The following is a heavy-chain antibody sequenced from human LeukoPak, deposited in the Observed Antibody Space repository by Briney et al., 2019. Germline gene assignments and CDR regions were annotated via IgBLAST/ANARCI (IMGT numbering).Heavy chain of an antibody. CDR2: ISYDGSNK. CDR1: GFTFSSYA. D-gene: IGHD6-13*01. CDR3: ARDDYRIAAAGLDY. V-gene: IGHV3-30-3*01. J-gene: IGHJ4*02. Sequence: GGSLRLSCAASGFTFSSYAMHWVRQAPGKGLEWVAVISYDGSNKYYADSVKGRFTISRDNSKSTLYLQMNSLRAEDTAVYYCARDDYRIAAAGLDYWGQGTLVTVSS.